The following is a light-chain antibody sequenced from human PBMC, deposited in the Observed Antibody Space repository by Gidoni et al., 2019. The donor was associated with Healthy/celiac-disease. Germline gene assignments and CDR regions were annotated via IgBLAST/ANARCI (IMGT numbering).Light chain of an antibody. J-gene: IGKJ2*01. CDR1: QSVSSY. Sequence: EIVLTQSPATLSLSPGERATLSCRASQSVSSYLAWYQQKPGQAPRLLIYDASNRATGIPARFSGRGSGTDCTLTISSLEPEDFAVYYCQQRSNWPVTFGQXTKLEIK. CDR3: QQRSNWPVT. CDR2: DAS. V-gene: IGKV3-11*01.